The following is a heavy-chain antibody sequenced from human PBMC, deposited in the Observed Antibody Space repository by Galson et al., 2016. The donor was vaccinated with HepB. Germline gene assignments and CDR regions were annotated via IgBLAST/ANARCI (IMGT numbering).Heavy chain of an antibody. V-gene: IGHV3-73*01. CDR2: IRSKANNYAT. D-gene: IGHD6-13*01. CDR1: ELTFSGSA. J-gene: IGHJ5*02. Sequence: SLRLSCAVSELTFSGSAMHWVRQASGKGLEWVGHIRSKANNYATAYAASVKGRFTISRDDSKNTAYLQMNSLKTEDTAVYYCTRHLDPGYSSSWYFWFDPWGQGTLVTVSS. CDR3: TRHLDPGYSSSWYFWFDP.